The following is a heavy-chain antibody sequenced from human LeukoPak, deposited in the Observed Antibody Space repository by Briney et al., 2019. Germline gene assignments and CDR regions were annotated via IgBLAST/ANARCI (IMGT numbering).Heavy chain of an antibody. CDR3: ARDQYYYDSSGYYFV. V-gene: IGHV3-30-3*01. J-gene: IGHJ4*02. CDR2: ISYDGSNK. CDR1: GFTFSSYA. D-gene: IGHD3-22*01. Sequence: GGSLRLSCAASGFTFSSYAMSWVRQAPGKGLEWVAVISYDGSNKYYADSVKGRFTISRDNSKNTLYLQMNSLRAEDTAVYYCARDQYYYDSSGYYFVWGQGTLVTVSS.